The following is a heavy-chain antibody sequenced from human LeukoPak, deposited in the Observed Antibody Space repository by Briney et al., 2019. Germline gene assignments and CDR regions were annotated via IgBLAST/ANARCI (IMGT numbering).Heavy chain of an antibody. V-gene: IGHV3-23*01. Sequence: GGSLRLSCEASGVTFSSYVMSWVRQAPGKGLEWVSAISGSGGSTYYADSVKGRFTISRDNSKNTLYLQMNSLRAEDTAVYYCAKDLHQPKVLLWFGELLSPLDYWGQGTLVTVSS. J-gene: IGHJ4*02. D-gene: IGHD3-10*01. CDR3: AKDLHQPKVLLWFGELLSPLDY. CDR2: ISGSGGST. CDR1: GVTFSSYV.